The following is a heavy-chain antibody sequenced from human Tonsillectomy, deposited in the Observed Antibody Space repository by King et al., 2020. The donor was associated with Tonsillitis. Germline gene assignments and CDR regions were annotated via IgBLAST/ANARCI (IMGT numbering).Heavy chain of an antibody. J-gene: IGHJ4*02. CDR1: GGSFSSGGYS. V-gene: IGHV4-30-2*01. CDR3: ARVNYYDSGGYYYFDY. D-gene: IGHD3-22*01. Sequence: QLQESGSGLVKPSQTLSLTCAVSGGSFSSGGYSWSWIRQPPGKGLEWIGYIFHSGSTYYNPSLKSRVTISVDRSKSQFSLKLSSVTAADTAVYYCARVNYYDSGGYYYFDYWAREPWSPSPQ. CDR2: IFHSGST.